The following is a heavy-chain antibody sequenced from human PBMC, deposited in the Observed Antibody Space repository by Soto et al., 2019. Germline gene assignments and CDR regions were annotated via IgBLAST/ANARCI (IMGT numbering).Heavy chain of an antibody. J-gene: IGHJ4*02. CDR2: ISPSGDGT. Sequence: LLKRACKTSGYTNSIHYIRWRRQATGQGLEWVAIISPSGDGTTCAQKFQGRVTMTRDTSTSTVYMKLSSLTSEDTAVYYCARDGGSLSSDYWGQGTLVTVSS. V-gene: IGHV1-46*01. CDR1: GYTNSIHY. CDR3: ARDGGSLSSDY. D-gene: IGHD2-15*01.